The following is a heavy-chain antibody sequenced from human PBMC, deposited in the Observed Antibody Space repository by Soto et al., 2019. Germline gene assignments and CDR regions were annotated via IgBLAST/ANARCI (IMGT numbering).Heavy chain of an antibody. Sequence: GGSLRLSCAASGFTFDDYTMQWVRQAPGKGLEWVSLISWDGGITYYADSVKGRFTISRDNSKNSLYLQMNSLRTEDTALYYCAKAGAYNYGSYFDYWGQGTLVTVSS. CDR2: ISWDGGIT. D-gene: IGHD5-18*01. V-gene: IGHV3-43*01. CDR1: GFTFDDYT. CDR3: AKAGAYNYGSYFDY. J-gene: IGHJ4*01.